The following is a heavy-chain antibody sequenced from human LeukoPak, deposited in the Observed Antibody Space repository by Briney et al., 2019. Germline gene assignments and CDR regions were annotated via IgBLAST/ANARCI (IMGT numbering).Heavy chain of an antibody. CDR1: GFIFGDYY. CDR2: ISNSGTIM. CDR3: GRGVAPDY. J-gene: IGHJ4*02. D-gene: IGHD5-12*01. Sequence: GGSLRLSCVASGFIFGDYYMSWIRQAPGKGLEWISYISNSGTIMYYADSVKGRFAISRDNARHSVFLQMNSLRAENTALYYCGRGVAPDYWGQGILVTVSS. V-gene: IGHV3-11*04.